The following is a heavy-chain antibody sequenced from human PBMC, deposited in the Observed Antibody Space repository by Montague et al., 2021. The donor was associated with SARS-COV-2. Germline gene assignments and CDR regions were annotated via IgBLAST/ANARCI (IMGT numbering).Heavy chain of an antibody. V-gene: IGHV4-59*08. Sequence: SETLSLTCSVSGGSLSTYYWSCIRQPPGKGLEWIGYIDDSGTTRYNPSLRSRATISLDLSKNQFSLDLNSVTAADTAVYYCARNAYNHYGLDVWGQGTTVTVSS. CDR2: IDDSGTT. CDR3: ARNAYNHYGLDV. CDR1: GGSLSTYY. J-gene: IGHJ6*02.